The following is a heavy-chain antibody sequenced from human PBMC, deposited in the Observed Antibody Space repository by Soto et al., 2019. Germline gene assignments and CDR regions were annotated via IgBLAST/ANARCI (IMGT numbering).Heavy chain of an antibody. J-gene: IGHJ6*02. Sequence: QVQLVESGGGVVQPGRSLRLSCAASGFTFSIYAMHWVRQAPGKGLEWVAVISYDGARKAYANSVKGRFTISRDTSKNTLYLQMNSLRDEDTAAYYCSRGDREDTAVVIGARPGEYGMDVWGRGTTVTVSS. CDR3: SRGDREDTAVVIGARPGEYGMDV. D-gene: IGHD2-15*01. V-gene: IGHV3-30-3*01. CDR2: ISYDGARK. CDR1: GFTFSIYA.